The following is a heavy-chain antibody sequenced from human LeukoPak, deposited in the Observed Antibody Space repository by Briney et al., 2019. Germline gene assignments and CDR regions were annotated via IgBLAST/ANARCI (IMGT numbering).Heavy chain of an antibody. J-gene: IGHJ4*02. CDR2: ISGSGSP. D-gene: IGHD3-10*01. Sequence: GGSLRLSCAASGFTFSSYAMGWVRQAPGKGLEWVSAISGSGSPYYADSVKGRFTISRDNSKNMLYLQMNSLSAEDTAVYYCAKDLGLVGSGSYYFDHWGQGTLVTVSS. CDR1: GFTFSSYA. CDR3: AKDLGLVGSGSYYFDH. V-gene: IGHV3-23*01.